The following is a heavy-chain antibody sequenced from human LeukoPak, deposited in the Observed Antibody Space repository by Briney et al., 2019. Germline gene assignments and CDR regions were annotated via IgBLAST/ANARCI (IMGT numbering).Heavy chain of an antibody. CDR3: TTSPGITVFGVVTDY. CDR1: GPTFKNAF. J-gene: IGHJ4*02. Sequence: GGSLRLSCAASGPTFKNAFMNWVRQAPGKGLEWVGRIESSTDGGTTDYAAPVKGRFTMSRDDSKNTLYLQMTNVKTEDTGVYYCTTSPGITVFGVVTDYWGQGTLVIVSS. CDR2: IESSTDGGTT. D-gene: IGHD3-3*01. V-gene: IGHV3-15*04.